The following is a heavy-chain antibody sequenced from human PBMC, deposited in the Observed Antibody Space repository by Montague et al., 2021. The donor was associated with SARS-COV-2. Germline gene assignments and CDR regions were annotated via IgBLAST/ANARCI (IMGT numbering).Heavy chain of an antibody. CDR3: AIENFSFYGMDV. V-gene: IGHV4-39*02. Sequence: SETLSLTCGVSGGALNSGPYYWGWIRQPPGKGLEWLASIHYSGYTYNHPSLRSRVTISVDLAKNQFSLKVSSVTAADMAVYYCAIENFSFYGMDVWGQGTTVTVSS. CDR2: IHYSGYT. J-gene: IGHJ6*02. CDR1: GGALNSGPYY.